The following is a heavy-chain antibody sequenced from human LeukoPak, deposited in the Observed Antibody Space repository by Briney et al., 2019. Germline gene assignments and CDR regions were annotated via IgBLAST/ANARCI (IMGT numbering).Heavy chain of an antibody. D-gene: IGHD2-15*01. CDR1: GGSISSSSYY. CDR3: ARYCSGGSCYSPNDAFDI. Sequence: SETLSLTCTVSGGSISSSSYYWGWIRQPPGKGLEWIGSIYYSGSTYYNPSLKSRVTISVDTSKNQFSLKLSSVTAADTAVYYCARYCSGGSCYSPNDAFDIWGQGTMVTVSS. CDR2: IYYSGST. J-gene: IGHJ3*02. V-gene: IGHV4-39*01.